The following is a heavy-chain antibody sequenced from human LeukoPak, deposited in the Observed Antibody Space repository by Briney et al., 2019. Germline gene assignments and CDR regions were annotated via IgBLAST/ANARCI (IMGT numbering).Heavy chain of an antibody. J-gene: IGHJ4*02. Sequence: ASVKVSCKASGGTFSSYAISWVRQAPGQGLEWMGGIIPIFGTANYAQKFQGRVTITADESTSTAYMELSSLRSEDTAVYYCARDQTAVTGVWGTIDYWGQGTLGTVSS. D-gene: IGHD2-8*02. CDR3: ARDQTAVTGVWGTIDY. CDR1: GGTFSSYA. CDR2: IIPIFGTA. V-gene: IGHV1-69*13.